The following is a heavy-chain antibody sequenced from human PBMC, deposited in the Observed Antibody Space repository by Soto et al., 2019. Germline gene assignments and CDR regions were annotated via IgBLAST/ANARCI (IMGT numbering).Heavy chain of an antibody. D-gene: IGHD2-2*01. V-gene: IGHV4-31*01. CDR3: ARPVGVPAAILDLNWFDP. Sequence: QVQLQESGPGLVKPSQTLSLTCPVSGGSISSGGYYWSWIRQHPGKGLEWIGYIYYSGSTYYNRSLKSHVTIEVDTSKKQCSLKLSSVPAANTAVYYCARPVGVPAAILDLNWFDPWGQGTLVTVCS. CDR1: GGSISSGGYY. CDR2: IYYSGST. J-gene: IGHJ5*02.